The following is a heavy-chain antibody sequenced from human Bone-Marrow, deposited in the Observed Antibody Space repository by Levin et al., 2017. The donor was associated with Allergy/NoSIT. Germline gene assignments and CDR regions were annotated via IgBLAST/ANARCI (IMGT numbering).Heavy chain of an antibody. CDR1: GGRFSSYA. J-gene: IGHJ6*02. CDR2: ITPIFGTP. CDR3: AKASGGTSSRYGMDV. D-gene: IGHD2-2*01. V-gene: IGHV1-69*01. Sequence: KISCKSSGGRFSSYAINWVRQAPGQGLEWMGGITPIFGTPDYAQKFPSLVPITADESTSTAYMELSSLTSEDTALYFCAKASGGTSSRYGMDVWGQGTTVIVSS.